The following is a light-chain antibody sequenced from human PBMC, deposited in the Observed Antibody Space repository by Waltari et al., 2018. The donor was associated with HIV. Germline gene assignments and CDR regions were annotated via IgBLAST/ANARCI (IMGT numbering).Light chain of an antibody. J-gene: IGKJ1*01. CDR1: QSLICDY. CDR2: SAS. CDR3: QHSFGT. V-gene: IGKV3-20*01. Sequence: VLTQSPGTLSLSPGERATHSYRASQSLICDYLAWYQQKPGQARTLLVYSASNRAAGVPDRFEGGGFGTEFTLTITRLEPEDSAVYYCQHSFGTFGQGIKVEI.